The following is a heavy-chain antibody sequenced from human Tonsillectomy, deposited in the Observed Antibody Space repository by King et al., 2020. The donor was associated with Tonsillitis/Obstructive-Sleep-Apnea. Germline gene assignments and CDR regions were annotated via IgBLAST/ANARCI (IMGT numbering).Heavy chain of an antibody. CDR2: IYYSGST. D-gene: IGHD3/OR15-3a*01. CDR1: GGSISSYY. J-gene: IGHJ3*02. CDR3: ARDLGGLGAFDI. V-gene: IGHV4-59*01. Sequence: VQLQESGPGLVKPSETLSLTCTVSGGSISSYYWSWIRQPPGKGLEWIGYIYYSGSTNYNPSLKSRVTISVDTSKNQLSLKLSSVTAADTAVYYCARDLGGLGAFDIWGQGTMVTVSS.